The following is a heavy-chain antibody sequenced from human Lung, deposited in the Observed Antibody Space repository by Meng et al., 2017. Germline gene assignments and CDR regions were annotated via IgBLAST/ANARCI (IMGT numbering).Heavy chain of an antibody. CDR1: GDSVPRNRAA. Sequence: SGPLLLKPSPTPLLPCDSPGDSVPRNRAAWNWIRHSPSRGLEWLGRSYYRSKWYSDYATSVRSRTPINADTSKNQFSLQLNSLTPEDTAVYYCTGVGHKNWFDSWGQGTLVTVSS. J-gene: IGHJ5*01. CDR2: SYYRSKWYS. CDR3: TGVGHKNWFDS. D-gene: IGHD2-21*01. V-gene: IGHV6-1*01.